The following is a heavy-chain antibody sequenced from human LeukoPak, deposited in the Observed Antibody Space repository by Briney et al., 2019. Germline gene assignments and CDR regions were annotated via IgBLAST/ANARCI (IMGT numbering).Heavy chain of an antibody. CDR1: GYTFTSYG. D-gene: IGHD3-10*01. CDR2: ISAYNGNT. CDR3: ARDFWVTRYYGSGSYSNY. J-gene: IGHJ4*02. Sequence: ASVKVSCKASGYTFTSYGISWVRQAPGQGLEWMGWISAYNGNTNYAQKLQGRVTMTTDTSTSTAYMELRSLRSDDTAVYYCARDFWVTRYYGSGSYSNYRGQGTLVTVSS. V-gene: IGHV1-18*01.